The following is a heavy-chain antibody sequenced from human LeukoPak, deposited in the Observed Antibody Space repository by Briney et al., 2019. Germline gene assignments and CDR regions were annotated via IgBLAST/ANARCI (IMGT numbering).Heavy chain of an antibody. CDR1: GGSISSYY. J-gene: IGHJ5*02. V-gene: IGHV4-4*07. Sequence: PSETLSLTCTVSGGSISSYYWSWIRQPAGKGLEWIGRIYTSGSTNYNPSLKSRVTMSVDTSKNQFSLRLSSVTAADTAVYYCAKDTSSNYRTGVWFDPWGQGTLVTVSS. D-gene: IGHD4-11*01. CDR2: IYTSGST. CDR3: AKDTSSNYRTGVWFDP.